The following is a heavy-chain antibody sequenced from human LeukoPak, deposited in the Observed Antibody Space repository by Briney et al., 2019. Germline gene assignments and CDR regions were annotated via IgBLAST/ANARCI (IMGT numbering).Heavy chain of an antibody. CDR2: MNPNSGNT. CDR1: GYTFTSYD. J-gene: IGHJ3*02. V-gene: IGHV1-8*01. D-gene: IGHD3-22*01. CDR3: ARVRLRGSGFDAFDI. Sequence: ASVKVSCKASGYTFTSYDINWVRQATGQGLGWMGWMNPNSGNTGYAQKFQGRVTMTRNTSISTAYMELSRLRSDDTAVYYCARVRLRGSGFDAFDIWGQGTMVTVSS.